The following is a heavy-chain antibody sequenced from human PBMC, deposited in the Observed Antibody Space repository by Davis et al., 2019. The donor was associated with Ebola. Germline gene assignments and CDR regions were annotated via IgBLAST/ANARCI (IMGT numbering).Heavy chain of an antibody. CDR3: ARHGTRVLLWFGEAKDYYYMDV. V-gene: IGHV5-10-1*01. J-gene: IGHJ6*03. CDR2: IDPSDSYT. CDR1: GYSFTSYW. D-gene: IGHD3-10*01. Sequence: GESLKISCKGSGYSFTSYWISWVRQMPGKGLEWMGRIDPSDSYTNYSPSFQGHVTISADKSISTAYLQWSSLKASDTAMYYCARHGTRVLLWFGEAKDYYYMDVWGKGTTVTVSS.